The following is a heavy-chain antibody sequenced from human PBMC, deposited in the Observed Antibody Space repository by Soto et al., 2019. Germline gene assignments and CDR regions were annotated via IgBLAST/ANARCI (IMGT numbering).Heavy chain of an antibody. CDR2: IRSKAYGGTT. D-gene: IGHD1-26*01. Sequence: AGGSLRLSCTASGFTFGDYAMSWFRQAPGKGLEWVGFIRSKAYGGTTEYAASVKGRFTISRDDSKSIAYLQMSSLKTEDTAVYYCTIRADALYYYYGMDVWGQGTTVTVSS. V-gene: IGHV3-49*03. CDR1: GFTFGDYA. J-gene: IGHJ6*02. CDR3: TIRADALYYYYGMDV.